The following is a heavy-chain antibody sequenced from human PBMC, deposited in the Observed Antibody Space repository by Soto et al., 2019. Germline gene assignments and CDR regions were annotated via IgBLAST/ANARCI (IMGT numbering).Heavy chain of an antibody. Sequence: EVQLLESGGGLVQPGGSLRLSCAASGFTFSNYPMSWVRQAPGQGLEWVSGISGSGETPYYADSVKGRFTISRANYKNMLYLQMNSLRAEDTAVYYCATERRITMVRGVLRAFDSWGQGNLVTVSS. D-gene: IGHD3-10*01. J-gene: IGHJ4*01. CDR3: ATERRITMVRGVLRAFDS. CDR1: GFTFSNYP. V-gene: IGHV3-23*01. CDR2: ISGSGETP.